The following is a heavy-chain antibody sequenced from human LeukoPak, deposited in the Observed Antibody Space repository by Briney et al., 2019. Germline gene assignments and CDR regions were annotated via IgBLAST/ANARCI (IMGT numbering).Heavy chain of an antibody. V-gene: IGHV3-7*03. CDR2: INSDGSEG. CDR3: AGSSYSSSSSV. Sequence: GGALRLSCAVSGFTFIGYWMSWSRQAPGKGLEGVASINSDGSEGYYADVVKSRFTISRDNAKNTLYLQINSLRAEETTLYYCAGSSYSSSSSVGGQGTMVSAST. D-gene: IGHD6-6*01. CDR1: GFTFIGYW. J-gene: IGHJ3*01.